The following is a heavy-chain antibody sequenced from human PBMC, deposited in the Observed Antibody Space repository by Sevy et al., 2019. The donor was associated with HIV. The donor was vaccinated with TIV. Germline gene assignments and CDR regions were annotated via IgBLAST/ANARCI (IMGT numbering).Heavy chain of an antibody. CDR3: AGENAWGRGYS. D-gene: IGHD1-26*01. Sequence: SETLSLTCTVSGGSITSLYWNWIRQPPGKGLEWIANIFYNGHINYNPSLKSRVTLSLETSKNQFSLRLSSVTAADTAMYYCAGENAWGRGYSWDQGTLVTVSS. CDR1: GGSITSLY. V-gene: IGHV4-59*08. CDR2: IFYNGHI. J-gene: IGHJ4*02.